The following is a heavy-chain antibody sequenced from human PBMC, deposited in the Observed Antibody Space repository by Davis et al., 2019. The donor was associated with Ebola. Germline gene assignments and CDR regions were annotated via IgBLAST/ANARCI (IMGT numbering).Heavy chain of an antibody. D-gene: IGHD3-9*01. CDR2: IIPIFDTP. CDR1: GGSFSIHP. V-gene: IGHV1-69*13. CDR3: ARDFDGGNYYFDY. J-gene: IGHJ4*02. Sequence: VKVSCKTSGGSFSIHPISWVRQAPRQGLEWMGGIIPIFDTPHYAQKFQGRITITADASTSTAYMELSSLRSEDTATYFCARDFDGGNYYFDYWGPGTPVTVSS.